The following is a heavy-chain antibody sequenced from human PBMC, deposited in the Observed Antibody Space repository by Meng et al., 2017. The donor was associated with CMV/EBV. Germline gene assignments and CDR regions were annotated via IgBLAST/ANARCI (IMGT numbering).Heavy chain of an antibody. J-gene: IGHJ4*02. CDR1: GDYISSGYY. CDR3: ARDGQGDPAVITQDNCFDY. Sequence: ESLKISCSVSGDYISSGYYWGWIRQPPGEGLEWIGSIYHSGITHYTPSLKSRLIISIDTSKNQFSLKLTSVTAADTAVYYCARDGQGDPAVITQDNCFDYWGQGTLVTVSS. V-gene: IGHV4-38-2*02. CDR2: IYHSGIT. D-gene: IGHD4-23*01.